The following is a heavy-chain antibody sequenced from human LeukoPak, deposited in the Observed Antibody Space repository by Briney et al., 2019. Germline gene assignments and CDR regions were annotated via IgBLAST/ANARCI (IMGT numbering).Heavy chain of an antibody. CDR2: IKQDGSEK. J-gene: IGHJ4*02. CDR1: GFTFSAIW. CDR3: TRGGYRSSWFWED. D-gene: IGHD6-13*01. V-gene: IGHV3-7*01. Sequence: GGSLRLSCAASGFTFSAIWMTWVRQAPGKGPEWVATIKQDGSEKYYVDSVKGRSTISRDNAKNSVDMQMNSLRAEDTAIYYCTRGGYRSSWFWEDWGQGILVTVSS.